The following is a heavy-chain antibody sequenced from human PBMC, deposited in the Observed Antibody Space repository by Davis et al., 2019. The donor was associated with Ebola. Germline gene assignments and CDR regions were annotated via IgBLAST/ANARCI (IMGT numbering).Heavy chain of an antibody. CDR3: ARDETTVVTGWFDP. CDR2: ISSSDSTI. V-gene: IGHV3-48*03. J-gene: IGHJ5*02. D-gene: IGHD4-23*01. Sequence: ALRLSCAASGFTFSSYEMNWVRQAPGKGLEWVSYISSSDSTIYYADSVKGRFTISRDNAKNSLYLQMNSLRAEDTAVYYCARDETTVVTGWFDPWGQGTLVTVSS. CDR1: GFTFSSYE.